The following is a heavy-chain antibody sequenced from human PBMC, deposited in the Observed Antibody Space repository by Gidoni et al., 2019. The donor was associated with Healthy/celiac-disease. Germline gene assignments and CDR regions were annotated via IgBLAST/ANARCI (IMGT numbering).Heavy chain of an antibody. CDR2: IWYDGSNK. Sequence: VPLVASGRGVVQLGRSRRLPCAAPGLTFSSYGMDWVRQAPGKGLEWVAVIWYDGSNKYYADSVKGRFTISRDNSKNTLYLQMNSLRAEDTAVYYCARDRAVAGTFDYWGQGTLVTVSS. CDR1: GLTFSSYG. J-gene: IGHJ4*02. V-gene: IGHV3-33*01. D-gene: IGHD6-19*01. CDR3: ARDRAVAGTFDY.